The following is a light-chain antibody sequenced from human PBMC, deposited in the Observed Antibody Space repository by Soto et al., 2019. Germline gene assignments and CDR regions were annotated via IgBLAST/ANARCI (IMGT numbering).Light chain of an antibody. Sequence: QSVLTQPPPASGTPGQRVTISCSGSSSNIGKNNVYWYQQLPGTTPQLLIYRNNQRPSGVPDRFSASKSGTSASLAISGLRSEDEADYYCAAWDDTLSGLYVFGTGTKVTVL. CDR2: RNN. CDR1: SSNIGKNN. V-gene: IGLV1-47*01. CDR3: AAWDDTLSGLYV. J-gene: IGLJ1*01.